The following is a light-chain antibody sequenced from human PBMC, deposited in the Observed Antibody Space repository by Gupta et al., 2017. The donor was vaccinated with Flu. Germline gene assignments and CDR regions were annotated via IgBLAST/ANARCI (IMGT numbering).Light chain of an antibody. J-gene: IGKJ1*01. CDR3: QREHDWRRT. CDR1: QRVRSH. V-gene: IGKV3-15*01. CDR2: AAS. Sequence: EIVMTQSPATLSVSPGERATLSCRPSQRVRSHLAWHQQRPGQAPRFLIYAASTTATGVPARFSSSASGTEFTLTISILHSEDVAVYYCQREHDWRRTFGPGTKVEIK.